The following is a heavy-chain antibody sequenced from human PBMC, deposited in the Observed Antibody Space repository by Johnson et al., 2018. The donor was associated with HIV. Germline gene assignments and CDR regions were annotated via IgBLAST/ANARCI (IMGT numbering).Heavy chain of an antibody. Sequence: EQLVESRGGVVPPGGSLRLSCAASGSTFNDYGMSWVRQVPGTGLARVSGINWNGGSTGYADSVKGRFPIPRDNAKISMYLQMNSLRAVDTALYFWASVEYWNHDSDAFDIWGQGTMVTVSS. D-gene: IGHD1-1*01. V-gene: IGHV3-20*04. CDR2: INWNGGST. CDR1: GSTFNDYG. J-gene: IGHJ3*02. CDR3: ASVEYWNHDSDAFDI.